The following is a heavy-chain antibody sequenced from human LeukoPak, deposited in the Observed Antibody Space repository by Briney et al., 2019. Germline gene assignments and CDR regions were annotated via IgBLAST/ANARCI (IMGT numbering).Heavy chain of an antibody. CDR2: IYSTGST. J-gene: IGHJ4*02. V-gene: IGHV4-39*07. CDR1: GGSISSSNCY. CDR3: ARERATHGYFDY. Sequence: SETMSLTCTVSGGSISSSNCYWAWIRQPPGKGLECIGSIYSTGSTNYNPSLKSRVTISVDTSKNQFSLKLSSVTAADTAVYYCARERATHGYFDYWGQGTLVTVSS.